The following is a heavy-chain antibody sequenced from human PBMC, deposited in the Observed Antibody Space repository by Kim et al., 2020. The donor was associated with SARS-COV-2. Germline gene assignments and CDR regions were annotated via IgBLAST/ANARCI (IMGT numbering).Heavy chain of an antibody. D-gene: IGHD2-15*01. J-gene: IGHJ4*02. CDR2: ISYGGANR. CDR1: GFSFRSYG. Sequence: GGSLRLSCSASGFSFRSYGMHWVRQAPGKGLEWVSIISYGGANRYYADSVRGRFTISRDNSKNTVFLQMNSLGTDDSAVYYCVRGAAVTLTSTELYYFDHWGQGILVT. V-gene: IGHV3-30*03. CDR3: VRGAAVTLTSTELYYFDH.